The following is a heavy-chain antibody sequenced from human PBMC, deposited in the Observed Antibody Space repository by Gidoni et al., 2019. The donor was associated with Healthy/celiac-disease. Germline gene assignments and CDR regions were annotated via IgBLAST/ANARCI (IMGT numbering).Heavy chain of an antibody. CDR3: ARSLLVGAHFDY. Sequence: IYYSGSTNYNPSLKSRVTISVDTSKNQFSLKLSSVTAADTAVYYCARSLLVGAHFDYWGQGTLVTVSS. CDR2: IYYSGST. D-gene: IGHD1-26*01. J-gene: IGHJ4*02. V-gene: IGHV4-59*01.